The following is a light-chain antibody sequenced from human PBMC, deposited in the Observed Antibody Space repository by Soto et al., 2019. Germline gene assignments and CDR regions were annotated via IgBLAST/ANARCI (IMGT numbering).Light chain of an antibody. CDR1: TGAVTSGYY. V-gene: IGLV7-43*01. Sequence: QAVVTQEPSLTVSPGGTVTLTCASSTGAVTSGYYPNWFQQKPGQAPRALIDSTSNKHSWTPARFSGSLLGGKAALTLSGVQPEDEAEYYCLLYYGGAWVFGGGPKLTVL. CDR2: STS. J-gene: IGLJ3*02. CDR3: LLYYGGAWV.